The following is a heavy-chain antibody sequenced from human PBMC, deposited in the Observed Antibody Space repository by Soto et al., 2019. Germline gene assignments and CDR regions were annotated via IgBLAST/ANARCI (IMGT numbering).Heavy chain of an antibody. J-gene: IGHJ6*03. CDR1: GGTFSSYT. CDR3: ARSFELERQIQDYYYYYMDV. CDR2: IIPILGIA. D-gene: IGHD1-1*01. V-gene: IGHV1-69*02. Sequence: QVQLVQSGAEVKKPGSSVKVSCKASGGTFSSYTISWVRQAPGQGLEWMGRIIPILGIANYAQKFQGRVPITADQSTSTAYMELSSLRAEDTAVYYCARSFELERQIQDYYYYYMDVWGKGTTVTVSS.